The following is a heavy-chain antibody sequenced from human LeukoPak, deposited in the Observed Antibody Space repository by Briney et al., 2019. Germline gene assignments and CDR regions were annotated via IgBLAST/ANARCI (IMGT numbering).Heavy chain of an antibody. Sequence: GGSLRLSCAASGFTFDDYTMHLVRRAPGKVLQWVSLINWDGGSAYYADSVKGRFTISKDNSKDSLYLQMNSLRTEDTALYYCAKGRGYGSGYYFDYWGQGTLVTVSS. CDR1: GFTFDDYT. V-gene: IGHV3-43*01. CDR3: AKGRGYGSGYYFDY. D-gene: IGHD3-22*01. CDR2: INWDGGSA. J-gene: IGHJ4*02.